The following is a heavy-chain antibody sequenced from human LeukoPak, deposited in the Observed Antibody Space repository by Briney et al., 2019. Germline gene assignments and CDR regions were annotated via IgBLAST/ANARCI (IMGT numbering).Heavy chain of an antibody. CDR2: ISSSSSYI. CDR1: GFTFSSYS. V-gene: IGHV3-21*01. Sequence: GGSLRLSCAASGFTFSSYSMNWVRQAPGKGLEWVSSISSSSSYIYYADSVKGRFTISRDNSKNSLYLQMNSLRAEDTAVYYCARALSRDYYYYYGMDVWGQGTTVTVSS. CDR3: ARALSRDYYYYYGMDV. D-gene: IGHD3-9*01. J-gene: IGHJ6*02.